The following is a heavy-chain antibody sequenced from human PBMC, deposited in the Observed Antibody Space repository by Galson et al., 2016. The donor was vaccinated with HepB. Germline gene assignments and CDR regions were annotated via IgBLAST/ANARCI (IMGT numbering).Heavy chain of an antibody. J-gene: IGHJ6*02. D-gene: IGHD2-21*01. CDR2: TYYRSKWFN. V-gene: IGHV6-1*01. CDR1: GDSVSSNSAT. CDR3: VRQYSSTSFYYGLDV. Sequence: CAISGDSVSSNSATWNWIRQSPSRGLERLGRTYYRSKWFNDYATAVKTRININPDTSKNHFSLQLNSVTPEDTAMYYCVRQYSSTSFYYGLDVWGQGTTVTVSS.